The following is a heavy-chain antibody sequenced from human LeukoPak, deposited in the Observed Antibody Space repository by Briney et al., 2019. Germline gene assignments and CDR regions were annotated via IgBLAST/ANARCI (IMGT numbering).Heavy chain of an antibody. CDR2: INHSGST. Sequence: PSETLSLTCAVYGGSFSGYYWSWIRQPPGKGLEWIGEINHSGSTNYNPSLKSRVTISVDTSKNQFSLKLSSVTAADTAVYYCARHSSSWYYFDYWAQGILVTVSS. J-gene: IGHJ4*02. D-gene: IGHD6-13*01. V-gene: IGHV4-34*01. CDR3: ARHSSSWYYFDY. CDR1: GGSFSGYY.